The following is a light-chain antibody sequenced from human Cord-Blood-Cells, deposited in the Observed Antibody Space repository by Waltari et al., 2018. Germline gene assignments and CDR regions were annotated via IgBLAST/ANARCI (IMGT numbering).Light chain of an antibody. J-gene: IGLJ2*01. CDR2: EGS. CDR3: CSYAGSSTVV. Sequence: QSALTQPASVSGSPGPSITTSCTGTSSDFGSYNLVSWYQQHPGKAHKLMIYEGSKRPSGVSNRFSGSKSGNTASLTISGLQAEDEADYYCCSYAGSSTVVFGGGTKLTVL. CDR1: SSDFGSYNL. V-gene: IGLV2-23*01.